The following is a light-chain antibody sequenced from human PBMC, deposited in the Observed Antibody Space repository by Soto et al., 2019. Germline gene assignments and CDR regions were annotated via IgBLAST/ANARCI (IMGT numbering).Light chain of an antibody. Sequence: EIVMTQSPANLSVSPGERATLSCRASQSVSSNLGWYQQKPGQAPRLLIYGASTRATGIPARFSGSGSGTEFTLTISSLQSEDFAVYYCQQYKNWPSLTFGGGTKVDIK. CDR2: GAS. V-gene: IGKV3-15*01. CDR1: QSVSSN. CDR3: QQYKNWPSLT. J-gene: IGKJ4*01.